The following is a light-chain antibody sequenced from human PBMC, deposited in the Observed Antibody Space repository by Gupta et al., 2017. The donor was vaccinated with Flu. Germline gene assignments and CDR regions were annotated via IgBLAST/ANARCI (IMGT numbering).Light chain of an antibody. CDR3: CSRAGSGIPYV. V-gene: IGLV2-8*01. CDR2: EVN. J-gene: IGLJ1*01. CDR1: SRDGDAYGV. Sequence: GTSRDGDAYGVIYWYQQHASRAPKLVICEVNKRQSGGPDHFCGSKSGTTASLTVSGSQEDDEDDYYCCSRAGSGIPYVFGTGTKVTVL.